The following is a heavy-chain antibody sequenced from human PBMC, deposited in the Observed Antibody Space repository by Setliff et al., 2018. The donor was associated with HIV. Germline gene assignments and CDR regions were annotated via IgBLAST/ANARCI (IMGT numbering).Heavy chain of an antibody. CDR2: IFFTGTT. Sequence: SETLSLTCTVSGVSIGNFYWSWVRQSPGRGLEWIGFIFFTGTTNYNPSLKSRVTISVDTSKNQFSLNLTSVTAADTAVYYCARRGEPALKAFDVWGRGTMVTVS. D-gene: IGHD3-16*01. V-gene: IGHV4-59*08. J-gene: IGHJ3*01. CDR3: ARRGEPALKAFDV. CDR1: GVSIGNFY.